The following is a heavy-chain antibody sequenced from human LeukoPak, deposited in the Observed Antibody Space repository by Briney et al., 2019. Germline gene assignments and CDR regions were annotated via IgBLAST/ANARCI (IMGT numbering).Heavy chain of an antibody. Sequence: GGSLRLSCAASGFTFSSYAMSWVRQAPGKGRAWVGGISGSGRSTHSADSVKGRFTISRDNSKNMLYLQMNSLRAEDTALYYCAKALDGYNGMDVWGQGTTVIVSS. CDR2: ISGSGRST. CDR3: AKALDGYNGMDV. J-gene: IGHJ6*02. V-gene: IGHV3-23*01. CDR1: GFTFSSYA. D-gene: IGHD3-16*02.